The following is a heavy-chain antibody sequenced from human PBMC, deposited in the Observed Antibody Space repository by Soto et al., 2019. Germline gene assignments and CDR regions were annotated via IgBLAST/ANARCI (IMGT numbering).Heavy chain of an antibody. CDR1: GGSISSYY. D-gene: IGHD2-15*01. Sequence: SETLSLTCTVSGGSISSYYWSWIRQPPGKGLEWIGYIYYSGSTNYNPSLKSRVTISVDTSKNQFSLKLSSVTAADTAVYYCARDVGKLLPRWFDPWGQGTLVTVPS. CDR2: IYYSGST. J-gene: IGHJ5*02. CDR3: ARDVGKLLPRWFDP. V-gene: IGHV4-59*01.